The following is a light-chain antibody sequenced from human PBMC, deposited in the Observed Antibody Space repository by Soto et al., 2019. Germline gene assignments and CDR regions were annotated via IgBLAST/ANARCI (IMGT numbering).Light chain of an antibody. Sequence: DIQMTQSPSTLSAPVGDRVTITCRASQSISSWLAWYQQKPGKAPKLLIYDASSLESGVPSRFSGSGSGTEFTLTISSLQPDDFATYYCQQYNSYSQTCGQGTKVDIK. V-gene: IGKV1-5*01. CDR1: QSISSW. J-gene: IGKJ1*01. CDR2: DAS. CDR3: QQYNSYSQT.